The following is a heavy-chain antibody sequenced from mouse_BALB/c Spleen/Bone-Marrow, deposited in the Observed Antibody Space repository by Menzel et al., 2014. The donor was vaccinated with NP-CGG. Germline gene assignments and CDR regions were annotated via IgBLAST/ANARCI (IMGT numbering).Heavy chain of an antibody. V-gene: IGHV4-2*02. J-gene: IGHJ4*01. CDR2: INPGSSTI. D-gene: IGHD2-1*01. Sequence: EVMLVESGGGLVQPGGSLNLSCAASGFDFSRYWMSWARQAPGKGQEWIGEINPGSSTINYTPSLKDKFIISRDNAKNTLYLQMSKVRSEDTALYYCARLNGNYDAMDYWRQGTSVTVSS. CDR1: GFDFSRYW. CDR3: ARLNGNYDAMDY.